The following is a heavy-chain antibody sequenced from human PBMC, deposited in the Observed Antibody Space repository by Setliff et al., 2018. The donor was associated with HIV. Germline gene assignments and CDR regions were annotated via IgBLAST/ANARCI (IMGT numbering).Heavy chain of an antibody. D-gene: IGHD4-17*01. J-gene: IGHJ6*02. CDR1: GYSISSGYY. Sequence: SETLSLTCAVSGYSISSGYYRGWIRQPPGKGLEWIGSIYHSGSTYYNPSLKSRVTTSVDTSKNQFSLRLSSVTAADTAVYYCARTAYDYGDYADEDYYYGMDVWGQGTTVTVS. CDR2: IYHSGST. V-gene: IGHV4-38-2*01. CDR3: ARTAYDYGDYADEDYYYGMDV.